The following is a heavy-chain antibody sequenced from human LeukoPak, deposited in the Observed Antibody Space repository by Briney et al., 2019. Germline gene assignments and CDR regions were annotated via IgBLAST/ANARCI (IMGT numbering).Heavy chain of an antibody. V-gene: IGHV4-61*02. Sequence: SETLSLTCTVSGDSTSRGSYYWSWVRQPAGKGLEWIGRIYTSGSTEYNPSLKSRVTISIDTSKNQFSLKLSSVTAADTAVYYCARARYCSSTSCSLDPWGQGTLVTVSS. J-gene: IGHJ5*02. D-gene: IGHD2-2*01. CDR3: ARARYCSSTSCSLDP. CDR1: GDSTSRGSYY. CDR2: IYTSGST.